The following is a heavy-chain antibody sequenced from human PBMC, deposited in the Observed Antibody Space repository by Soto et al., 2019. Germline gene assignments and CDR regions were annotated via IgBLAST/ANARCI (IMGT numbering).Heavy chain of an antibody. CDR1: GYTFSIYG. CDR2: INAGNGDT. J-gene: IGHJ4*02. Sequence: SVKVDRKASGYTFSIYGISCRIQAPGHRLEWMGWINAGNGDTKYSQKFQDRVTINRDTSASTVYMEMSSLRSEDTTVYYCVRDVSSSFDCRGQGTPVTVSS. D-gene: IGHD2-2*01. CDR3: VRDVSSSFDC. V-gene: IGHV1-3*01.